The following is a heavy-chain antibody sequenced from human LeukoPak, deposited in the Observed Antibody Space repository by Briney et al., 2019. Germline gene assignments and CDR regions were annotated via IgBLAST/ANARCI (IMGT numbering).Heavy chain of an antibody. CDR1: GGSISSYY. CDR2: IYTSGST. J-gene: IGHJ4*02. CDR3: ASRGGPYTGQIEDY. D-gene: IGHD2-15*01. V-gene: IGHV4-4*07. Sequence: PSETLSLTCTVSGGSISSYYWSWIRQPAGKGLEWIGRIYTSGSTNYNPSLESRVTMSVDTSKNQFSLKLSSVTAADTAVYYCASRGGPYTGQIEDYWGQGTLVTVSS.